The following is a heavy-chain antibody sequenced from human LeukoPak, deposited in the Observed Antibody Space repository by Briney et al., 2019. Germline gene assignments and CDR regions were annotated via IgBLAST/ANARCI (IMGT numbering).Heavy chain of an antibody. CDR1: GFTVSSNY. J-gene: IGHJ5*02. Sequence: GGSLRLSCAASGFTVSSNYMSWVRQAPGKGLEWVSVIYSGGSTYYADSVKGRFTISRDNSKNTLYLQMNSLRAEDTAVYYCARDMRGMATTPWGQGTLVTVSS. CDR2: IYSGGST. CDR3: ARDMRGMATTP. V-gene: IGHV3-53*01. D-gene: IGHD5-24*01.